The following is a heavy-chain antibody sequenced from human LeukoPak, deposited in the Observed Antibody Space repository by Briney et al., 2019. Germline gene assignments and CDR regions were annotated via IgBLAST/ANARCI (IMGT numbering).Heavy chain of an antibody. J-gene: IGHJ4*02. Sequence: GGSLRLSCAASGLTFSSYGMHWVRQAPGKGLEWVAVISYDGSNKYYADSVKGRFTISRDNSKNTLYLQMNSLRAEDTAVYYCAKDLAMVTVPDYWGQGTLVTVSS. CDR2: ISYDGSNK. CDR1: GLTFSSYG. D-gene: IGHD5-18*01. CDR3: AKDLAMVTVPDY. V-gene: IGHV3-30*18.